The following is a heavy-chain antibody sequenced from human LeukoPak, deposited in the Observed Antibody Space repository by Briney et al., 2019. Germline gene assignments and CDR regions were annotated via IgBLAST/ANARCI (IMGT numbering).Heavy chain of an antibody. CDR2: MNPNSGNT. Sequence: ASVKVSCKASGYTFTSYDINWVRQATGQGLEWMGWMNPNSGNTGYAQKFQGRVTMTRNTSISTAYMELSSLRSEDTAVYYCARVGSGSYSVTTYYYYYYYMDVWGKGTTVTISS. V-gene: IGHV1-8*01. CDR1: GYTFTSYD. J-gene: IGHJ6*03. CDR3: ARVGSGSYSVTTYYYYYYYMDV. D-gene: IGHD3-10*01.